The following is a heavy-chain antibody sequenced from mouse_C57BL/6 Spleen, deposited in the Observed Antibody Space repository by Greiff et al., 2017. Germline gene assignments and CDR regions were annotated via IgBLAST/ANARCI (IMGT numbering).Heavy chain of an antibody. CDR3: ARRSYAMDY. CDR2: IDPSDSYT. Sequence: VKLMESGAELVMPGASVKLSCKASGYTFTSYWMHWVKQRPGQGLEWIGEIDPSDSYTNYNQKFKGKSTLTVDKSSSTAYMQLSSLTSEDSAVYYCARRSYAMDYWGQGTSVTVSS. V-gene: IGHV1-69*01. CDR1: GYTFTSYW. J-gene: IGHJ4*01.